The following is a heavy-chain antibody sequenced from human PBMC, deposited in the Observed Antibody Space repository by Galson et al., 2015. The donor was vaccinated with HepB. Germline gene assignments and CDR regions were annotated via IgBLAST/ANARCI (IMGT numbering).Heavy chain of an antibody. V-gene: IGHV3-73*01. CDR1: GFTFSGSA. Sequence: SLRLSCAASGFTFSGSAMHWVRQASGRGLEWVGRIGSKANSYAAAYAASVKGRFTISRDDSKNTAYMQMNSLKTEDTAVYYCAGGSSYGYTFYYYYGVDVWGQGTTVTVSS. D-gene: IGHD5-18*01. J-gene: IGHJ6*02. CDR2: IGSKANSYAA. CDR3: AGGSSYGYTFYYYYGVDV.